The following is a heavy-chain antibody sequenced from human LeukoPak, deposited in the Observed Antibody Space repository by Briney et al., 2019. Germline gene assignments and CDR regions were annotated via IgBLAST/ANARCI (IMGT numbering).Heavy chain of an antibody. D-gene: IGHD5-12*01. CDR2: FHPEDGDT. Sequence: ASVTVSFKVSGYTLTELSMHWVRQAPGKGLEWVGGFHPEDGDTIYTQKFQGRVTITEDTSTDTAYMELSSLRSEDTAVYYCANYGGYMLFVYWGQGTLVTVSS. CDR1: GYTLTELS. V-gene: IGHV1-24*01. J-gene: IGHJ4*02. CDR3: ANYGGYMLFVY.